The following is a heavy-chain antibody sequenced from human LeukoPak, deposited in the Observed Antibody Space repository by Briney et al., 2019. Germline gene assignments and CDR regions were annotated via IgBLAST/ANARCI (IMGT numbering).Heavy chain of an antibody. CDR1: GFTFSSYW. CDR2: IKQDGNEK. Sequence: GGSLRLSCAASGFTFSSYWMSWVRQAPGKGLEWVANIKQDGNEKYYVDSVKGRFTISRDNAKSSLYLQMNSLRVEDTAVYYCASEWRGVTLSYWGQGTLVTVSS. D-gene: IGHD2-21*02. J-gene: IGHJ4*02. V-gene: IGHV3-7*05. CDR3: ASEWRGVTLSY.